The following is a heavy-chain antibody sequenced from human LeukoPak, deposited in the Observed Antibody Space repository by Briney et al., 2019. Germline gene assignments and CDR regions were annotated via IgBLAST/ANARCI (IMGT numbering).Heavy chain of an antibody. V-gene: IGHV4-59*08. CDR3: ASFSGSYYQVGY. CDR2: IYYSGST. Sequence: PSETLSLTCTVSGGSISSYYWSWIRQPPGKGLEWIGYIYYSGSTNYNPSLKSRVTISVDTSKNQFSLKLRSVTAADTAVYYCASFSGSYYQVGYWGQGTLVTVSS. CDR1: GGSISSYY. D-gene: IGHD1-26*01. J-gene: IGHJ4*02.